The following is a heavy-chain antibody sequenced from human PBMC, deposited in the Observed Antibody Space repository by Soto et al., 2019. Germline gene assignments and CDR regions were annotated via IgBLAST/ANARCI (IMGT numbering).Heavy chain of an antibody. Sequence: ASVKVSCKASGYTFTSYAMHWVRQAPGQRLEWMGWINAGNGNTKYSQKFQGRVTITRDTSASTAYMELSSLRSEDTAVYYCARDADYGDYYFDYWGQGTLVTVSS. D-gene: IGHD4-17*01. CDR1: GYTFTSYA. V-gene: IGHV1-3*01. J-gene: IGHJ4*02. CDR2: INAGNGNT. CDR3: ARDADYGDYYFDY.